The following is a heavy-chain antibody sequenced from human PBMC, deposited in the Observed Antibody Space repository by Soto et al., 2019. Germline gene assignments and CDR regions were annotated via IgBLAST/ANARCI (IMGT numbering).Heavy chain of an antibody. CDR1: GYTFTGYY. J-gene: IGHJ6*02. V-gene: IGHV1-2*04. D-gene: IGHD6-6*01. CDR3: ARGHSSSSSEYYYYYGMDV. CDR2: INPNSGGT. Sequence: ASVKVSCKASGYTFTGYYMHWVRQAPGQGLEWMGWINPNSGGTNYAQKFQGWVTMTRDTSISTAYMEPSRLRSDDTAVYYCARGHSSSSSEYYYYYGMDVWGQGTTVTVSS.